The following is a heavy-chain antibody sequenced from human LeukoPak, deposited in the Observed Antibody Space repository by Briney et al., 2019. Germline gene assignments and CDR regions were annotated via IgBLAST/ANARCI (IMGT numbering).Heavy chain of an antibody. CDR3: AKDSKVTMVRGVHFDY. J-gene: IGHJ4*02. CDR1: GFTFSSYA. V-gene: IGHV3-23*01. Sequence: GGSLRLSCAASGFTFSSYAMSWVRQAPGKGLEWVSAISGSGGSTYYADSVKGRFTISRDNSKNTLYLQMNSLRAEDTAVYCCAKDSKVTMVRGVHFDYWGQGTLVTVSS. CDR2: ISGSGGST. D-gene: IGHD3-10*01.